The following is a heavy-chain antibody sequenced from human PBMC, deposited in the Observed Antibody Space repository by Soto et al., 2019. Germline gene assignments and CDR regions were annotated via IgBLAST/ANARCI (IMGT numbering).Heavy chain of an antibody. CDR2: IYHSGST. D-gene: IGHD3-16*02. CDR3: ARVNYDYVWGSYRPYGMDV. CDR1: GGSISSGGYS. V-gene: IGHV4-30-2*01. J-gene: IGHJ6*02. Sequence: SETLSLTCAVSGGSISSGGYSWSWIRHPPGKGLEWIGYIYHSGSTYYNPSLKSRVTISVDRSKNQFSLKLSSVTAADTAVYYCARVNYDYVWGSYRPYGMDVWGQGTTVTVSS.